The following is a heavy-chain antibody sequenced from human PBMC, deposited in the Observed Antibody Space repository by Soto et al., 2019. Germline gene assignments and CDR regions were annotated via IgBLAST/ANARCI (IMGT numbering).Heavy chain of an antibody. Sequence: QVQLVESGGGVVQPGRSLRLSCAASGFTFSSYGMHWVRQAPGKGLEWVAVISYDGSNKYYADSVKGRFTISRDNSKNTLYLQMNSLIAEDTAVYYCAKLLTVTTGFDYWGQGTLVTVSS. J-gene: IGHJ4*02. CDR3: AKLLTVTTGFDY. CDR1: GFTFSSYG. CDR2: ISYDGSNK. V-gene: IGHV3-30*18. D-gene: IGHD4-17*01.